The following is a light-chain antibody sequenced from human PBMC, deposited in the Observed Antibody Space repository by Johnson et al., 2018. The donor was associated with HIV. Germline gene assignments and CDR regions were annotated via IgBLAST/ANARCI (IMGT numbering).Light chain of an antibody. V-gene: IGLV1-51*02. Sequence: QSVLTQPPSVSAAPGQKVTISCSGSSSNIGNNYVSWYQQLPGTAPKLLIYENNKRPSGIPGRFSGSKSGTSATLGITGLQSGDEADYYCGTWDSSLSAYVFGPGTKVTVL. CDR3: GTWDSSLSAYV. CDR2: ENN. J-gene: IGLJ1*01. CDR1: SSNIGNNY.